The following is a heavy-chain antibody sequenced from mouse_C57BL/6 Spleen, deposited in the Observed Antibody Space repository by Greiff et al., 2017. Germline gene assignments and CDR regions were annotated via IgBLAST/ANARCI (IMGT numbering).Heavy chain of an antibody. CDR2: IYPGDGDT. V-gene: IGHV1-80*01. D-gene: IGHD2-1*01. J-gene: IGHJ3*01. Sequence: QVHVKQSGAELVKPGASVKISCKASGYAFSSYWMNWVKQRPGKGLEWIGQIYPGDGDTNYNGKFKGKATLTADKSSSTAYMQLSSLTSEDSAVYFCARVYYGNYVWFAYWGQGTLVTVSA. CDR1: GYAFSSYW. CDR3: ARVYYGNYVWFAY.